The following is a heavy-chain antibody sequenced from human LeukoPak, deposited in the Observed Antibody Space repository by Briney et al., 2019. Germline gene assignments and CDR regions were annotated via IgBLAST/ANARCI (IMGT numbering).Heavy chain of an antibody. J-gene: IGHJ4*03. Sequence: PAGSLRLSCAASGFIFRSYDMIWVRQAPGKGLEWVSNINGSGSGNYYADSVKGRFTISRDKSKNTMYLQMDSLRAEDTAVYYLAKDRSCINDVGDGDIDYWGHRTL. CDR3: AKDRSCINDVGDGDIDY. V-gene: IGHV3-23*01. CDR1: GFIFRSYD. CDR2: INGSGSGN. D-gene: IGHD2-8*01.